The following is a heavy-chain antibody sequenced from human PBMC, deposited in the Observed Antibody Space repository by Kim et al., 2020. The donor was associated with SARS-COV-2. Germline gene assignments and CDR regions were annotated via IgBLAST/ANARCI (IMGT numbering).Heavy chain of an antibody. V-gene: IGHV3-11*04. J-gene: IGHJ6*02. D-gene: IGHD2-15*01. CDR3: ARDCSGGSCYKTYYYYGMDV. Sequence: FTISRDNAKNSLYLQMNSLRAEDTAVYYCARDCSGGSCYKTYYYYGMDVWGQGTTVTVSS.